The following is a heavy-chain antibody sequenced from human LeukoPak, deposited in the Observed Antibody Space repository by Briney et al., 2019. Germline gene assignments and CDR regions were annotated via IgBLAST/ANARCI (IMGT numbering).Heavy chain of an antibody. J-gene: IGHJ4*02. CDR1: GFTFSSYA. D-gene: IGHD2-15*01. V-gene: IGHV3-23*01. CDR2: ISGGGGST. CDR3: AKRTYCSGGSCYNNYFDY. Sequence: PGGSLRLSCAASGFTFSSYAMSWVRQAPGKGLEWVSSISGGGGSTYYADSVKGRFTISRDNSKNTLYLQMNSLRAEDTAVYYCAKRTYCSGGSCYNNYFDYWGQGTLVTVSS.